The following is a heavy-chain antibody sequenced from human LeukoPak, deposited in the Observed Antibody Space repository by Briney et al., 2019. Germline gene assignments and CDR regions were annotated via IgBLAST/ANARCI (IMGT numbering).Heavy chain of an antibody. Sequence: PGGSLRFSGAAPGFTFRSIAMGGVGQAQGRGLGGVSAFSGSGGSTYYADSVKGRFTISRDNSKNTLYLQMNSLRAEDTAVYYCAKRAYGPNQAPYYFDYWGQGTLVTVSS. D-gene: IGHD4-17*01. V-gene: IGHV3-23*01. CDR2: FSGSGGST. CDR3: AKRAYGPNQAPYYFDY. J-gene: IGHJ4*02. CDR1: GFTFRSIA.